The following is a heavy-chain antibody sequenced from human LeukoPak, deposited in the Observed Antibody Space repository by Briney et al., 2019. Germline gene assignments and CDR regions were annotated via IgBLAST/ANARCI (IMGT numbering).Heavy chain of an antibody. J-gene: IGHJ4*02. CDR3: ARGWFGEPFFDY. D-gene: IGHD3-10*01. CDR2: INPDSGGT. Sequence: ASVKVSCKASGYTFTGYYMHWVRQAPGQGLEWMGWINPDSGGTNYAQKFQGRVTMTRDTSISTAYMELSRLRSDDTAVYYCARGWFGEPFFDYWGQGTLVTVSS. CDR1: GYTFTGYY. V-gene: IGHV1-2*02.